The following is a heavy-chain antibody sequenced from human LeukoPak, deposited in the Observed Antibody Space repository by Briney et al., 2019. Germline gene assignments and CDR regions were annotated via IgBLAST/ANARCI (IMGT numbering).Heavy chain of an antibody. CDR1: GDSISNFY. CDR2: IYSSGSA. CDR3: ARDTRGYGDYPGYYYGMDV. Sequence: SETLPLTCTVSGDSISNFYWSWIRQPAGKGLEWIGRIYSSGSANYNPSLKSRVTMSVDTSKNQFSLKLSSVTAADTAVYYCARDTRGYGDYPGYYYGMDVWGQGTTVTVSS. J-gene: IGHJ6*02. V-gene: IGHV4-4*07. D-gene: IGHD4-17*01.